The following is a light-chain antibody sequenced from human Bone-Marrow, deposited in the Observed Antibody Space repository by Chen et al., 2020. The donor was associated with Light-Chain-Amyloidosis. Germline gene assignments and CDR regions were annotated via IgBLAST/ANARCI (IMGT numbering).Light chain of an antibody. CDR3: QQFDDFPFT. Sequence: DIQMTPSTSSLSASIGDRVTITCQASQDISDYLNWYQQQPGKAPKLLIYDASKLENGVPSRFSGSGSGSDFSFTISSLQPEDFATYYCQQFDDFPFTFGPGTKVDRK. CDR1: QDISDY. CDR2: DAS. V-gene: IGKV1-33*01. J-gene: IGKJ3*01.